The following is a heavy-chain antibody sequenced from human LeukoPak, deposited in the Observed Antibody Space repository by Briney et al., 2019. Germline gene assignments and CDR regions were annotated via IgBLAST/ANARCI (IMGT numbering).Heavy chain of an antibody. CDR3: AKDSYYDFWSGYYTSYYYYYYMDV. D-gene: IGHD3-3*01. V-gene: IGHV3-30*04. CDR2: ISYDGSNK. J-gene: IGHJ6*03. CDR1: GFTFSSYA. Sequence: PGRSLRLSCAASGFTFSSYAMHWVRQAPGKGLEWVAVISYDGSNKYYADSVKGRFTISRDNSKNTLYLQMNSLRAEDTAVYYCAKDSYYDFWSGYYTSYYYYYYMDVWGKGTTVTVS.